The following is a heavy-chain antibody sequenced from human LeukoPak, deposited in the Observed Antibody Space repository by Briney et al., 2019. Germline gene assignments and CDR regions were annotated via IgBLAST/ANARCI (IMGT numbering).Heavy chain of an antibody. D-gene: IGHD3-10*01. V-gene: IGHV4-31*03. J-gene: IGHJ6*02. CDR2: IYYSGST. CDR3: ARGFGAPNYYYGMDV. Sequence: SQTLSLTCTVSGGSISGGAYYWSWIRQHPGKGLEWIGYIYYSGSTYYDPSLRSRVTISVDTSNNQFSLRLSSVTAADTAVYYCARGFGAPNYYYGMDVWGQGTTVPVSS. CDR1: GGSISGGAYY.